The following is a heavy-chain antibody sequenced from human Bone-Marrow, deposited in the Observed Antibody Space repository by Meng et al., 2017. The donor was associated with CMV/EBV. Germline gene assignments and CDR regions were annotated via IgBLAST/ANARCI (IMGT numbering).Heavy chain of an antibody. CDR3: ARGDATYYYDSSGSPGVGY. Sequence: GESLKISCRGSAYDFTNYWIAWVRQMPGKGLEWMGMIFPGDSDTKYSPSFQGQVTMSVDKSTSTAYLQWSSLKASDTAMYYCARGDATYYYDSSGSPGVGYWGQGTLVTVSS. V-gene: IGHV5-51*01. CDR1: AYDFTNYW. CDR2: IFPGDSDT. D-gene: IGHD3-22*01. J-gene: IGHJ4*02.